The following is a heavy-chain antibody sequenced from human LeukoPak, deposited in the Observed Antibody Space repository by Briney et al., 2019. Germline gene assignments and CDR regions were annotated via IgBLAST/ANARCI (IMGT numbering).Heavy chain of an antibody. V-gene: IGHV4-34*01. J-gene: IGHJ4*02. Sequence: SETLSLTCAVYGGSFSGYYWSWIRQPPGKGLEWIGEINHSGSTNYNPSLKSRVTISVDTSKNQLSLKLSSVTAADTAVYYCARGGMTGYYAPPDYWGQGTLVTVSS. CDR3: ARGGMTGYYAPPDY. CDR2: INHSGST. CDR1: GGSFSGYY. D-gene: IGHD3-9*01.